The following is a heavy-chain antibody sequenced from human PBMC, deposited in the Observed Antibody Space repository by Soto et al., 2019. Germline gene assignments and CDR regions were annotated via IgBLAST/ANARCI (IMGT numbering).Heavy chain of an antibody. Sequence: PGGSLRLSCAASGFTFSSYAMHWVRQAPGKGLEWVAVISYDGSNKYYADSVKGRFTISRDNSKNTLYLQMNSLRAEDTAVYYCARDPMVRGVIMYYFDYWGQGTLVTVSS. V-gene: IGHV3-30-3*01. CDR3: ARDPMVRGVIMYYFDY. CDR1: GFTFSSYA. CDR2: ISYDGSNK. D-gene: IGHD3-10*01. J-gene: IGHJ4*02.